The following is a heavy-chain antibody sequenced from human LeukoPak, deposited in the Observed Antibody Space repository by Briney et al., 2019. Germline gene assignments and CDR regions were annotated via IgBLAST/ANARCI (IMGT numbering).Heavy chain of an antibody. CDR1: GFTFSSHW. CDR2: IKQDGSEK. J-gene: IGHJ6*02. D-gene: IGHD6-19*01. Sequence: GGSLRLSCVVSGFTFSSHWMSWVRQAPGKGLEWVANIKQDGSEKYYVDSVKGRFTISRDNAKNSLYLQMNSLRAEDTAVYYCARDLVSSGPYYYYFYGMDVWGQGTTVTVSS. V-gene: IGHV3-7*01. CDR3: ARDLVSSGPYYYYFYGMDV.